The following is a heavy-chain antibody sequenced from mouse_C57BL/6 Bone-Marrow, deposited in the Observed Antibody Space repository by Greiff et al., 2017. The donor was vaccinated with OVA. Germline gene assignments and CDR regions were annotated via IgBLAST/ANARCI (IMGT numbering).Heavy chain of an antibody. CDR1: GYAFTNYL. Sequence: QVQLQQSGAELVRPGTSVKVSCKASGYAFTNYLIEWVKQRPGQGLEWIGVINPGSGGTNYNEKFKGKATLTADKSSSTAYMQLSSLTSEDSAVYFCARNCDYGSRNWYYGVWGTGTTVTVSS. V-gene: IGHV1-54*01. CDR2: INPGSGGT. D-gene: IGHD1-1*01. J-gene: IGHJ1*03. CDR3: ARNCDYGSRNWYYGV.